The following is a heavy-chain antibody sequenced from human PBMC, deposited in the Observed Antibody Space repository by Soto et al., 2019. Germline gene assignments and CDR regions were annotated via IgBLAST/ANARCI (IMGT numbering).Heavy chain of an antibody. D-gene: IGHD3-22*01. CDR1: GFTFSSYG. CDR3: ARNYDSSGYYLVY. V-gene: IGHV3-33*01. J-gene: IGHJ4*02. Sequence: QVQLVESGGGVVQPGRSLRLSCAASGFTFSSYGMHWVRQAPGKGLEWVAVIWYDGSNKYYADSVKGRFTISRDNSKNTLYLQMNSLRADDTAVYYCARNYDSSGYYLVYWGQGTLVTVSS. CDR2: IWYDGSNK.